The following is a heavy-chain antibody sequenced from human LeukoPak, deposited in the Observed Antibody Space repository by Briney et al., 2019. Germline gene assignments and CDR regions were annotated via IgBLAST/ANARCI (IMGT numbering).Heavy chain of an antibody. CDR2: IYYSGST. CDR1: GGSISSGDYS. V-gene: IGHV4-30-4*02. Sequence: SETLSLTCTVSGGSISSGDYSWSWIRQPPGKGLEWIGYIYYSGSTYYNPSLKSRVTISVDTSKNQFSLKLSSVTAADTAVYYCARYCSGRSCYSFDYWGQGSLVTVSS. D-gene: IGHD2-15*01. CDR3: ARYCSGRSCYSFDY. J-gene: IGHJ4*02.